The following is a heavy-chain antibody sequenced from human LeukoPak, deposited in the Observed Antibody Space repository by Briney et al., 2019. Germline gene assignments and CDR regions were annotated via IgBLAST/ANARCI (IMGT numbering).Heavy chain of an antibody. D-gene: IGHD3-22*01. J-gene: IGHJ5*02. Sequence: PSETLSLTCTVSGGSISSYYWSWIRQPPGKGLEWIGYIYYSGRTNYNPSLKSRVTISVDTSKNQFSLKLSSVTAADTAVYYCASVKYYYDSSGYPGWFDPWGQGTLVTVSS. CDR2: IYYSGRT. V-gene: IGHV4-59*01. CDR3: ASVKYYYDSSGYPGWFDP. CDR1: GGSISSYY.